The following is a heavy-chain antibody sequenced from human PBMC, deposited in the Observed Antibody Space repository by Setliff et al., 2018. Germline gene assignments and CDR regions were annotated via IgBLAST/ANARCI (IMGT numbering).Heavy chain of an antibody. Sequence: ASVKVSCKASGGTFSSYAISWVRQAPGQGLEWMGGIIPIFGTANYAQKFQGRVTITTDESTSTAYMELSSLRSDDTAVYYCARGGLGTDWFDPWGQGTLVTVSS. CDR1: GGTFSSYA. V-gene: IGHV1-69*05. J-gene: IGHJ5*02. D-gene: IGHD7-27*01. CDR3: ARGGLGTDWFDP. CDR2: IIPIFGTA.